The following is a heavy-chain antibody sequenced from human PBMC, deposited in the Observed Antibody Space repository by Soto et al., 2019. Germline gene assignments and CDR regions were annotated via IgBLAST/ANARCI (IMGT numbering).Heavy chain of an antibody. V-gene: IGHV1-69*01. D-gene: IGHD3-9*01. CDR1: GGTFSSYA. J-gene: IGHJ4*02. Sequence: QVQLVQSGAEVKKPGSSVKVSCTASGGTFSSYAISWVRQAPGQGLEWMGGIIPIFGTATYAQKFQGRVTITADESTSTAHMELSSLRSEDTAVYYCARDMGEGILTGYYDYWGQGTLVTVSS. CDR2: IIPIFGTA. CDR3: ARDMGEGILTGYYDY.